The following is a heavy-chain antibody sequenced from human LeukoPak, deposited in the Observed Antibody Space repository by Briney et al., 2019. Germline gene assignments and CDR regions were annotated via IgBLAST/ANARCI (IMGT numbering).Heavy chain of an antibody. D-gene: IGHD2-15*01. CDR3: ASSIPPASSGGSSYPSAS. V-gene: IGHV4-31*03. J-gene: IGHJ5*02. CDR1: GGSVSSGSYY. Sequence: SETVSLLRTVSGGSVSSGSYYWSWIRQPPGKGLEWIGYIYYSGSTYYNPSLKSRVTISVDTSKNQFSLKLSSVTAADTAVYYCASSIPPASSGGSSYPSASCGQGTLVTVSS. CDR2: IYYSGST.